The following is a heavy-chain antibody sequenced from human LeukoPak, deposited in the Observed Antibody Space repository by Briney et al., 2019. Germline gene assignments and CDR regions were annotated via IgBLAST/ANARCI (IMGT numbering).Heavy chain of an antibody. Sequence: ASETLSLTCTVSGGSISSSSYYWGWIRQPPGKGLEWIGSIYYSGSTYYNPSLKSRVTISVDTSKSQFSLKLSSVTAADTAVYYCARVTRQYSSSWHYFDYWGQGTLVTVSS. D-gene: IGHD6-13*01. CDR1: GGSISSSSYY. CDR2: IYYSGST. J-gene: IGHJ4*02. CDR3: ARVTRQYSSSWHYFDY. V-gene: IGHV4-39*07.